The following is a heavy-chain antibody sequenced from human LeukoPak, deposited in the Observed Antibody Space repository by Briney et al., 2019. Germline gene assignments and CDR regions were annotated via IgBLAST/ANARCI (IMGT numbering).Heavy chain of an antibody. V-gene: IGHV4-34*01. CDR3: ASGRYDILTGYSINYYYYGMDV. CDR2: INHSGST. J-gene: IGHJ6*02. Sequence: PSETLSLTCAVYGGSFSGYYWSWIRQPPGKGLEWIGEINHSGSTNYNPSLKSRVTISVDTSKNQFSLKLSSVTAADTAVYYCASGRYDILTGYSINYYYYGMDVWGQGTTVTVSS. D-gene: IGHD3-9*01. CDR1: GGSFSGYY.